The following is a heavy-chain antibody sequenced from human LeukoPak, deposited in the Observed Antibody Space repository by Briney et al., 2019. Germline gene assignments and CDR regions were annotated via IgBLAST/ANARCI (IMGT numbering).Heavy chain of an antibody. CDR1: GYTFTSYD. CDR2: MSPKSGNT. J-gene: IGHJ4*02. CDR3: VRTPPNWGADY. Sequence: ASVKVSCKASGYTFTSYDINWVRQATGQGLEWTGWMSPKSGNTGYAQKFQGRVTMTRNTAISTAYMELSSLRSEDTAVYYCVRTPPNWGADYWGQGTLVTVSS. D-gene: IGHD7-27*01. V-gene: IGHV1-8*01.